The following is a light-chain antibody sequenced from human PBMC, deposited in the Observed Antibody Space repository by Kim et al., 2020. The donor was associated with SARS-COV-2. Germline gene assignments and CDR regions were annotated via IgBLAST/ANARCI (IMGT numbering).Light chain of an antibody. CDR1: QSVSNY. Sequence: LSLSPGERATLSCRASQSVSNYLAWYQQKPGQAPRLLIYDTSNRATGIPARFSGSGSGTDFTLTISSLEPEDFAVYYCQQRSNWTFGQGTKVEIK. CDR3: QQRSNWT. V-gene: IGKV3-11*01. CDR2: DTS. J-gene: IGKJ1*01.